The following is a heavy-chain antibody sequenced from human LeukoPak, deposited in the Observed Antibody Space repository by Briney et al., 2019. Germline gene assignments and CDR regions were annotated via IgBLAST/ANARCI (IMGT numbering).Heavy chain of an antibody. D-gene: IGHD3-3*01. J-gene: IGHJ6*02. Sequence: GASVKVSCKASGYTFTGYYMHWLRQAPGQGLEWMGWINPNSGGTNYAQKFQGRVTMTRDTSISTAYMELSRLRSDDTAVYYCARDPGYDFWSGYYIDYGMDVWGQGTTVTVSS. V-gene: IGHV1-2*02. CDR1: GYTFTGYY. CDR3: ARDPGYDFWSGYYIDYGMDV. CDR2: INPNSGGT.